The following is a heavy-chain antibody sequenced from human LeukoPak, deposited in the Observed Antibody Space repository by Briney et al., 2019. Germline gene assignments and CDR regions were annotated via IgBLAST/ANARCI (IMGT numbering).Heavy chain of an antibody. CDR2: ISSSSSYI. Sequence: SGGSLRLSCAASGFTFSSYSMNWVRQAPGKGLEWVSSISSSSSYIYYADSVKGRFTISRDNAKNSLYLQMNSLRAEDTAVYYCATPREWFGETGFDYWGQGTLVTVSS. CDR3: ATPREWFGETGFDY. V-gene: IGHV3-21*01. CDR1: GFTFSSYS. J-gene: IGHJ4*02. D-gene: IGHD3-10*01.